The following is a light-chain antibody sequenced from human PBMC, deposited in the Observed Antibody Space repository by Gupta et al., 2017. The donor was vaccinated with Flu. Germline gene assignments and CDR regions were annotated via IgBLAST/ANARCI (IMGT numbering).Light chain of an antibody. J-gene: IGKJ4*01. CDR3: QQTNSFPLT. CDR1: QGISNW. V-gene: IGKV1-12*01. CDR2: DAS. Sequence: DIQMTQSPSSVSASVEDRVTITCRASQGISNWLAWYQQRPGKAPNLLIYDASNLQSGVPSRFSGSRSGTEFSLTISRLQPEDFATYYCQQTNSFPLTFGGGTKVEIK.